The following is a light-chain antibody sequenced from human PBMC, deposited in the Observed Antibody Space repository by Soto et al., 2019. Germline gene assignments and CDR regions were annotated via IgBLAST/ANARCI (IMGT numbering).Light chain of an antibody. CDR3: QQSYNTPRT. CDR1: QGISSY. Sequence: IQLTPSPCSLSASVGDRATITCRASQGISSYLAWYQQRPGKAPKVLIYLASTLQSGVPSRFSGSGSGTDFTLTIRSLQPEDFATYYCQQSYNTPRTFGPGTKVDIK. CDR2: LAS. J-gene: IGKJ3*01. V-gene: IGKV1-39*01.